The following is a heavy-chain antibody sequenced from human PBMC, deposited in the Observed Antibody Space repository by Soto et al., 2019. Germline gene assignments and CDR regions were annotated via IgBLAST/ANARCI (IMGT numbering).Heavy chain of an antibody. Sequence: GGSLRLSCAASGFTFGDYTMHWVRQTPERGLEWVSLISWDGVLRFYADSVEGRFTISRDNSRNPLYLQMSSLRTEDTALYYCAKDKKGRLRSGFYSDYWGQGTQVTVSS. CDR1: GFTFGDYT. D-gene: IGHD3-22*01. CDR2: ISWDGVLR. CDR3: AKDKKGRLRSGFYSDY. J-gene: IGHJ4*02. V-gene: IGHV3-43*01.